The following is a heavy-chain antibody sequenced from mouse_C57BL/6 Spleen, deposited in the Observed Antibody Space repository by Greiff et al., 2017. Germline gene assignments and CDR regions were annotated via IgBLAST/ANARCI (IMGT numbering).Heavy chain of an antibody. CDR2: IYPGSGST. CDR3: ARSYYSLGYFDV. J-gene: IGHJ1*03. D-gene: IGHD2-10*01. CDR1: GYTFTSYW. V-gene: IGHV1-55*01. Sequence: QVQLQQPGAELVKPGASVKMSCKASGYTFTSYWITWVKQRPGQGLEWIGDIYPGSGSTNYNEKFKSKDTLTVDTSSSTAYMQLSSLTSEDSAVYYCARSYYSLGYFDVWGTGTTVTVSS.